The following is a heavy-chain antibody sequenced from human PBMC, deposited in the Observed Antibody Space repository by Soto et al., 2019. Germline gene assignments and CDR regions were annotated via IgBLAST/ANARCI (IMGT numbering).Heavy chain of an antibody. V-gene: IGHV3-48*02. CDR1: GFTFGIYS. Sequence: EVQLLESGGGLVQPGGSLRLSCVASGFTFGIYSMNWVRQAPGKGLEWISYINGSSSTMYYADSVKGRFIISRDNVDNSLYLQMNSLRDADTAVYYCARGDRFRCSGDRCFSDGLFLSWGQGTLVTVSS. D-gene: IGHD2-15*01. CDR3: ARGDRFRCSGDRCFSDGLFLS. CDR2: INGSSSTM. J-gene: IGHJ5*02.